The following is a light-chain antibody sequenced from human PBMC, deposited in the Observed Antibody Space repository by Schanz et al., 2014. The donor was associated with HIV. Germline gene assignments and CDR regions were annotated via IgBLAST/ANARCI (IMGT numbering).Light chain of an antibody. Sequence: QSALTQPASVSGSPGQSITISCTGTSSDVGYYKYVSWYQQHPGKAPKLIIYDVTNRPSGVSNRFSGSKSGNTASLTISGLQADDEADYYCSSYTSTNTVVFGGGTKLTVL. CDR1: SSDVGYYKY. J-gene: IGLJ3*02. CDR3: SSYTSTNTVV. CDR2: DVT. V-gene: IGLV2-14*03.